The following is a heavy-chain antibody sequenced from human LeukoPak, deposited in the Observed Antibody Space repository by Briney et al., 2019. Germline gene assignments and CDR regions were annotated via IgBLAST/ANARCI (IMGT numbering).Heavy chain of an antibody. V-gene: IGHV1-69*13. J-gene: IGHJ6*02. CDR2: IIPIFGTA. CDR3: ARGGCSSTSCYTGYYYGMDV. D-gene: IGHD2-2*02. Sequence: SVKVSCKASGGTFSGYAISWVRQAPGQGLEWMGGIIPIFGTANYAQKFQGRVTITADESTSTAYMELSSLRSEDTAVYYCARGGCSSTSCYTGYYYGMDVWGQGTTVTVSS. CDR1: GGTFSGYA.